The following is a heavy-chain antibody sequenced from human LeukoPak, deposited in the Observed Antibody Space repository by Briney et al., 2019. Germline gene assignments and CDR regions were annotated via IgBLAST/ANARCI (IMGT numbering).Heavy chain of an antibody. J-gene: IGHJ6*04. CDR3: ARDRLRYFDWLLPLDNYYGMDV. V-gene: IGHV1-18*04. CDR1: GYTFTSYG. Sequence: ASVKVSCKASGYTFTSYGISWVRQAPGQGLEWMGWISAYNGNTNYAQKLQGRVTMTTDTSTSTAYMKLRSLRSDDTAVYYCARDRLRYFDWLLPLDNYYGMDVWGKGTTVTVSS. CDR2: ISAYNGNT. D-gene: IGHD3-9*01.